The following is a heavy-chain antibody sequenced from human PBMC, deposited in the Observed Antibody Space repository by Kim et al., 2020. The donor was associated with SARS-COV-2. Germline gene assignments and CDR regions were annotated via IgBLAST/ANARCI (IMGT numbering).Heavy chain of an antibody. J-gene: IGHJ6*02. CDR2: K. V-gene: IGHV3-7*01. CDR3: AREYSLYGMDV. D-gene: IGHD5-18*01. Sequence: KDYVDSVKGRFTISRDNAKNSLYLQMNSLRAEDTAVYYCAREYSLYGMDVWGQGTTVTVSS.